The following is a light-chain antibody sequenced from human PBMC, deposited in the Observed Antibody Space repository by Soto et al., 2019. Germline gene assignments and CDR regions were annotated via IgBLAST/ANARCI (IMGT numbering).Light chain of an antibody. CDR3: QQYGSSPQWT. Sequence: EIVLTQSPGTLSFFSGEKNTPSFRASPSVSSSYLAWYQQKPGQAPRLLIYGASSRATGIPDRFSGSGSGTDFTLTISRLEPEDFAVYYCQQYGSSPQWTFGQGTKVDIK. J-gene: IGKJ1*01. V-gene: IGKV3-20*01. CDR2: GAS. CDR1: PSVSSSY.